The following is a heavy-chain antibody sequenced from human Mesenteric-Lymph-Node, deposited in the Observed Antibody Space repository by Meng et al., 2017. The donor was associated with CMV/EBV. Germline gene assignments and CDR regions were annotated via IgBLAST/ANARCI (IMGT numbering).Heavy chain of an antibody. CDR2: INPNSGGT. CDR3: ARDFENNGVLTTEFDY. V-gene: IGHV1-2*02. J-gene: IGHJ4*02. Sequence: ASVKVSCKASGYTFTGYYMHWVRQAPGQGLEWMGWINPNSGGTNYAQKFQGRVTMTRDTSISTAYMELSRLRSDDTAVYYCARDFENNGVLTTEFDYWGQGTLVTVSS. D-gene: IGHD2-8*01. CDR1: GYTFTGYY.